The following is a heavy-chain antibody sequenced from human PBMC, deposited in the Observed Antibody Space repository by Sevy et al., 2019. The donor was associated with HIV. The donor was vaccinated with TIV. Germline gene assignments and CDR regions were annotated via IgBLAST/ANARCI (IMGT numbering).Heavy chain of an antibody. CDR3: ARVMGTLSYGMDV. V-gene: IGHV1-2*02. Sequence: ASVKVSCKASGYTFTGYYMHWVRQAPGQGLEWMGWINPNSGGTNDTQKFQGRVTMTRDTSISTAYMELSRLRSDDTAVYYCARVMGTLSYGMDVWGQGTTVTVSS. J-gene: IGHJ6*02. D-gene: IGHD1-1*01. CDR1: GYTFTGYY. CDR2: INPNSGGT.